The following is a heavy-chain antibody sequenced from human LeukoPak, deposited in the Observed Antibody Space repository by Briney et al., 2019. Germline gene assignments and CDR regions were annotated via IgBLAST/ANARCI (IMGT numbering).Heavy chain of an antibody. CDR1: GFTFSSYA. D-gene: IGHD1-26*01. CDR2: VSVSGDAK. CDR3: AKGQAVYSGSPAAFDV. V-gene: IGHV3-23*01. J-gene: IGHJ3*01. Sequence: GGSLRLSCAASGFTFSSYAMSWVRQAPGKGLEWVSSVSVSGDAKYSADSVKGRFTISRDNSKNTLYPQMNSLRAEDTAVYYCAKGQAVYSGSPAAFDVWGQGTMVTVSS.